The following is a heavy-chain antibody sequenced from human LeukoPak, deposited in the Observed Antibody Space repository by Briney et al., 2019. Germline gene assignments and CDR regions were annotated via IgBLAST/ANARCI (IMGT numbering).Heavy chain of an antibody. J-gene: IGHJ4*02. CDR3: AKVISFGELADS. CDR2: IHYNGNNR. CDR1: GYTFSGYG. D-gene: IGHD3-10*01. Sequence: GGSLRLSCVASGYTFSGYGMHWVRQAPGKGLEWVAFIHYNGNNRYYADSVKGRFTISRDNSKNTLFLQMNSLRTEDTAVYYCAKVISFGELADSWGQGTLVTVSS. V-gene: IGHV3-30*02.